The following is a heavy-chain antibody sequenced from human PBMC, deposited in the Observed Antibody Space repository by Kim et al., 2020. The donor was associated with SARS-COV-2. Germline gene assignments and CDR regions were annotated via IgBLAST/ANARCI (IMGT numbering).Heavy chain of an antibody. CDR2: ISYDGSNK. CDR3: ARDYPLAENYDYVWGSYRERSYFDY. V-gene: IGHV3-30*04. J-gene: IGHJ4*02. Sequence: GGSLRLSCAASGFTFSSYAMHWVRQAPGKGLEWVAVISYDGSNKYYADSVKGRFTISRDNSKNTLYLQMNSLRAEDTAVYYCARDYPLAENYDYVWGSYRERSYFDYWGQGTLVTVSS. D-gene: IGHD3-16*02. CDR1: GFTFSSYA.